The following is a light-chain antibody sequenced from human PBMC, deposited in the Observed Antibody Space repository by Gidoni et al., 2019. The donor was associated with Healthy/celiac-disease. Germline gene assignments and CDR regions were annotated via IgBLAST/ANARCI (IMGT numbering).Light chain of an antibody. Sequence: DIVRTQSPLSLPVTPGEPASISCRSSQSLLHSNGYNYLDWYLQKPGQSPQLLIYLGSNRASGVPDRFSGSGSGTDFTLNISRVEAEDVGVYYCMQALQPPLTFGPGTKVDIK. CDR1: QSLLHSNGYNY. CDR3: MQALQPPLT. J-gene: IGKJ3*01. V-gene: IGKV2-28*01. CDR2: LGS.